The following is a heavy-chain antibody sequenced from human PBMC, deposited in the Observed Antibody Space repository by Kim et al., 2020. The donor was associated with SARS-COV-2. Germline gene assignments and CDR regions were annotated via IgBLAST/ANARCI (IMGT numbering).Heavy chain of an antibody. CDR1: GFVFSSYG. Sequence: GGSLRLSCAASGFVFSSYGMYWVRQAPGKGLEWVAIIWFYGTIKYYSDSAKGRFTVSRVNSKNMLHLEMNSLRAEDTAIYYCARGLDSGDYAFDYWGQGTLVTVSS. CDR2: IWFYGTIK. V-gene: IGHV3-33*07. J-gene: IGHJ4*02. CDR3: ARGLDSGDYAFDY. D-gene: IGHD4-17*01.